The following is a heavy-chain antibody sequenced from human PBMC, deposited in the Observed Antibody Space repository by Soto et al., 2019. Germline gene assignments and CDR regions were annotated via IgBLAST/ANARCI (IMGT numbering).Heavy chain of an antibody. CDR2: ISSSSSTI. Sequence: GGSLRLSCAASGFTFSSYSMNWVRQAPGKGLEWVSYISSSSSTIYYADSVKGRFTISRDNAKNSLYLQMNSLRDEDTAVYYCARDREGDIVATFDYWGQGTLVTVSS. V-gene: IGHV3-48*02. J-gene: IGHJ4*02. D-gene: IGHD5-12*01. CDR3: ARDREGDIVATFDY. CDR1: GFTFSSYS.